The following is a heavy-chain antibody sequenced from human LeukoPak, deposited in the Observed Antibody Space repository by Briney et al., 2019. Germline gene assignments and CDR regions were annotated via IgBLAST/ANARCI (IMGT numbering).Heavy chain of an antibody. V-gene: IGHV4-4*02. Sequence: SEALSLTCGVSGGSVSSTNWWTWIRQPPGKGLEWIGEVHLDGRTNFNPSLKSRLTMSVDLSENHVSLKLTSVTAADTAVYYCAREGGFYRPLDYSGQGTLVTVSS. J-gene: IGHJ4*02. D-gene: IGHD6-25*01. CDR3: AREGGFYRPLDY. CDR1: GGSVSSTNW. CDR2: VHLDGRT.